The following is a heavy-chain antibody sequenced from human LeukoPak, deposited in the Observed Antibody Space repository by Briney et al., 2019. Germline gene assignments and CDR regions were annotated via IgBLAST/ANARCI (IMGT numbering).Heavy chain of an antibody. CDR1: GGSFSGYY. V-gene: IGHV4-34*01. D-gene: IGHD3-10*01. J-gene: IGHJ6*03. CDR3: ARARGVRGTSTGYYYMDV. CDR2: INHSGST. Sequence: PSETLSLTCAVYGGSFSGYYWSWIRQPPGKGLEWIGEINHSGSTNYNPSIKSRVTISVDTSKNQFSPKLSSVTAADTAVYYCARARGVRGTSTGYYYMDVWGKGTTVTVSS.